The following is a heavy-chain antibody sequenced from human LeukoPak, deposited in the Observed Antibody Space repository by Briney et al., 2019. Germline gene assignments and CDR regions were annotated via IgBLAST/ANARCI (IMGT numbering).Heavy chain of an antibody. J-gene: IGHJ4*02. CDR3: AGGIIWFGEFAFDY. Sequence: SQTLSLTCTVSGGSISSGGYYWSWIRQHPGKGLEWIGYIYYSGSTYYNPSLKSRVTISVDTSKNQFSLKLSSVTAADTAVYYCAGGIIWFGEFAFDYWGQGTLVTVSS. V-gene: IGHV4-31*03. D-gene: IGHD3-10*01. CDR1: GGSISSGGYY. CDR2: IYYSGST.